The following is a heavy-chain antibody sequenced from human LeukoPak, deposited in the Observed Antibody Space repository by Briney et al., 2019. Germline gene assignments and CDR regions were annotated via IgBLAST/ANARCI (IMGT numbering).Heavy chain of an antibody. J-gene: IGHJ4*02. D-gene: IGHD4-17*01. V-gene: IGHV3-30*18. CDR2: ISYDGRDQ. CDR3: AKNVVPTTVTPDN. Sequence: GGSLRLSCAASGFTFSSYGMHWVRQAPVKGLEWVAVISYDGRDQYYTDSVRGRFTISRDNSKNTLYLQLNSLRVEDTAVYYCAKNVVPTTVTPDNWGQGTLVTVSS. CDR1: GFTFSSYG.